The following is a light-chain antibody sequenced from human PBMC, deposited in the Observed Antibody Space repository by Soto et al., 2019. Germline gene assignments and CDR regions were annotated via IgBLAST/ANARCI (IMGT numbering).Light chain of an antibody. Sequence: QSALIQPPSVSGSPGQSVTISCTGTSSDVGSYNYVSWYQHHPGKAPKLLIYDVNNRPSGVSDRFSGSKSGNTASLTISGLQTEDEADYYCSSYTSIITVVFGGGTKLTVL. CDR3: SSYTSIITVV. J-gene: IGLJ2*01. CDR1: SSDVGSYNY. V-gene: IGLV2-14*01. CDR2: DVN.